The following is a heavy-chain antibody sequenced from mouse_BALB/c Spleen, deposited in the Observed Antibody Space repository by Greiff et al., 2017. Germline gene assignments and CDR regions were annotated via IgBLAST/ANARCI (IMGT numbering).Heavy chain of an antibody. V-gene: IGHV1-80*01. CDR3: ARGAYGNYYAMDY. D-gene: IGHD2-1*01. CDR2: IYPGDGDT. CDR1: GYAFSSYW. J-gene: IGHJ4*01. Sequence: QVQLQQSGAELVRPGSSVKISCKASGYAFSSYWMNWVKQRPGQGLEWIGQIYPGDGDTNYNGKFKGKATLTADKSSSTAYMQLSSLTSEDSAVYFCARGAYGNYYAMDYWGQGTSVTVSS.